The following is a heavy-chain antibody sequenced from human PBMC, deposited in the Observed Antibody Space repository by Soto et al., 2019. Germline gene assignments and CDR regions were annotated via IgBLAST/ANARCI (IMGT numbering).Heavy chain of an antibody. CDR3: ATTTKIAVAGTGYVDY. CDR2: IIPIFGTA. D-gene: IGHD6-19*01. Sequence: QAQLVQSGAEVKKPGSSVKVSCKASGGTFSSYAISWVRQAPGQGLEWMGGIIPIFGTANYAQKFQGRVTITADESTSTAYMELSSLRSEDTAVYYCATTTKIAVAGTGYVDYWGQGTLVTVSS. V-gene: IGHV1-69*01. CDR1: GGTFSSYA. J-gene: IGHJ4*02.